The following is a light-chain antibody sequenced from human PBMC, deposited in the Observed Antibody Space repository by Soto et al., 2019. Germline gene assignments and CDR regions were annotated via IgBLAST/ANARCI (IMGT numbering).Light chain of an antibody. Sequence: EIVLTQSAGTLSLSPGERATLSCRASQTFSNSFLSWFQQIPGQAPRLLIYGASMRATGIPDRFSGSGSGTDFTLTISRLEPDDFAVYYCQQCGSSSTFGQGTRLEI. CDR1: QTFSNSF. CDR2: GAS. J-gene: IGKJ5*01. CDR3: QQCGSSST. V-gene: IGKV3-20*01.